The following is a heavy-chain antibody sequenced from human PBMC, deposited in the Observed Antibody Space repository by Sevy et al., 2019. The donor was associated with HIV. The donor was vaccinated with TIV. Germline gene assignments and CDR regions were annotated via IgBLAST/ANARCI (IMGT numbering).Heavy chain of an antibody. J-gene: IGHJ6*02. V-gene: IGHV3-30*02. CDR3: AKDLCSSTSCYVYYYYYGMDV. Sequence: GGSLRLSCAASGFNFSSYGMHWVRQAPVKGLEWVALIRYDGSIKYYADSVKGRFTISRDNSKNTLYLQMNSLRAVDTAVYYCAKDLCSSTSCYVYYYYYGMDVWGQGTTVTVSS. CDR1: GFNFSSYG. D-gene: IGHD2-2*01. CDR2: IRYDGSIK.